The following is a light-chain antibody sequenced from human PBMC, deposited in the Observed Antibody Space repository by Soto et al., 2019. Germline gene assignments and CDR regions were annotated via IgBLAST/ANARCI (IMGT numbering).Light chain of an antibody. Sequence: AIQMTQSPSSLSASVGHTVTITCRASQGIRNDLGWYQEKPGKAPKLLIYAASSLQVGVPSRFSGSGSGTDFTLTITSLQPEDFATYYCLQDYNYPRTFGQGTKVEIK. CDR1: QGIRND. CDR3: LQDYNYPRT. J-gene: IGKJ1*01. V-gene: IGKV1-6*01. CDR2: AAS.